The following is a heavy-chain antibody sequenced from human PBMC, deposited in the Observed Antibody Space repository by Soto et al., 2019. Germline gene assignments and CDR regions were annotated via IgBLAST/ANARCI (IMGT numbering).Heavy chain of an antibody. J-gene: IGHJ6*02. CDR1: EFSLSTGGVG. CDR3: AHSHATYYDMLTGYWSNYYYYYGMDV. Sequence: PTLVTPTQTLTLRCTFSEFSLSTGGVGVGWIRQPPGKALEWLALIFWDDDKRYSPSLKSRLTITKDTSKNQVVLTMTNMDPVDTATYYCAHSHATYYDMLTGYWSNYYYYYGMDVWGQGTTVTVSS. CDR2: IFWDDDK. V-gene: IGHV2-5*02. D-gene: IGHD3-9*01.